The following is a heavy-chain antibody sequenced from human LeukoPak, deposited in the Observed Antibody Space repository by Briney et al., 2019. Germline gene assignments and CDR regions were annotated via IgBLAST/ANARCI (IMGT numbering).Heavy chain of an antibody. CDR3: GRHGTRDWFDP. J-gene: IGHJ5*02. D-gene: IGHD5-24*01. V-gene: IGHV4-39*01. CDR2: IYYSGST. Sequence: SETLSLTCTVSGGSISSSSYYWGWIRQPPGKGLEWIGSIYYSGSTYYNPSLKSRVTISVDTSKNQFSLKLSSVTAADTAVYYCGRHGTRDWFDPWGQGTLVTVSS. CDR1: GGSISSSSYY.